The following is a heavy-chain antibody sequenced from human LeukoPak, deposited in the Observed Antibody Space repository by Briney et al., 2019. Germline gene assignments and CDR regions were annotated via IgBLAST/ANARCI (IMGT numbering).Heavy chain of an antibody. D-gene: IGHD6-13*01. CDR3: ARGPYSSSWYLRYLDY. V-gene: IGHV4-34*01. J-gene: IGHJ4*02. CDR1: GGSFSGYY. Sequence: PSETLSLTCTVYGGSFSGYYWSWIRQPPGKGLEWIGEIDHSGSTNYNPSLKSRVTISVDTSKNQFSLKVSSVTAADTAVYYCARGPYSSSWYLRYLDYWGQGTLVTVSS. CDR2: IDHSGST.